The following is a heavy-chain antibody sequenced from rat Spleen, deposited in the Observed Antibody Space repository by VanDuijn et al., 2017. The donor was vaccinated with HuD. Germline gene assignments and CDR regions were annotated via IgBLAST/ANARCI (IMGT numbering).Heavy chain of an antibody. Sequence: VQVVESGGGLVQPKESLKISCAASGFTFSNAAMYWVRQAPGKGLEWVARIRTKPYNYATYYADSVKGRFTISRDTSKNQFFLQVNSVTTEDTATYYCARHLSRTPYYFDYWGQGVMVTVSS. CDR1: GFTFSNAA. D-gene: IGHD3-4*01. V-gene: IGHV10-5*01. CDR3: ARHLSRTPYYFDY. J-gene: IGHJ2*01. CDR2: IRTKPYNYAT.